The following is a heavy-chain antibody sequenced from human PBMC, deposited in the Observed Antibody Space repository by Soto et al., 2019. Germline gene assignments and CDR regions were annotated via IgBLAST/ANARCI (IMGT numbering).Heavy chain of an antibody. V-gene: IGHV1-8*01. Sequence: QVQLVQSGDEEKKPGASVKVSCKASGYTFTSYDINWVRQATGQGLEWMGWMNPNSGNTGYAQKFQGRVTMTRNTSISTAYMELSSLRSEDTAVYYCARWPDGYYYYGMDVWGQGTTVTVSS. CDR1: GYTFTSYD. CDR3: ARWPDGYYYYGMDV. J-gene: IGHJ6*02. CDR2: MNPNSGNT.